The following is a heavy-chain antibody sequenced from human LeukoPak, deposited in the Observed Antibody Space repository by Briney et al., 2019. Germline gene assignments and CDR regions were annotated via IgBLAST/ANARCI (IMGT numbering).Heavy chain of an antibody. V-gene: IGHV3-30-3*01. Sequence: GRSLRLSCAASGFTFSSYAMHWVRQAPGKGLEWVAVISYDGSNKYYADSVKGRFTISRVNSKNTLYLQMNSLRAEDTAVYYSAREPSSSMVREYYYYGRDVWGQGTTVTVSS. CDR1: GFTFSSYA. D-gene: IGHD3-10*01. J-gene: IGHJ6*02. CDR2: ISYDGSNK. CDR3: AREPSSSMVREYYYYGRDV.